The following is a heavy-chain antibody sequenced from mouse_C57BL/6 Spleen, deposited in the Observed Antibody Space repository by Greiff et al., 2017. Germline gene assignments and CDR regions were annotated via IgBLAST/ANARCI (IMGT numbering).Heavy chain of an antibody. V-gene: IGHV14-1*01. CDR1: GFNIKDYY. CDR2: IDPEDGDT. CDR3: TTGYYERAWFAY. D-gene: IGHD2-4*01. Sequence: VQLQQSGAELVRPGALVKLSCTASGFNIKDYYMHWVKQRPEQGLEWIGRIDPEDGDTEYAPQFQGKATMTADTSSNTAYLQLSSLTSEDTAVYYCTTGYYERAWFAYWGQGTLVTVSA. J-gene: IGHJ3*01.